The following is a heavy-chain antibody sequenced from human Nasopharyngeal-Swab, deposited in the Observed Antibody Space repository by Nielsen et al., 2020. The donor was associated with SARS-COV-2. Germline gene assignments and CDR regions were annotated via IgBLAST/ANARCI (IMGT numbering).Heavy chain of an antibody. V-gene: IGHV1-58*01. CDR3: AALPTGNHYGGDY. J-gene: IGHJ4*02. CDR1: GFTFSSTA. Sequence: SVKVSCKASGFTFSSTAVQWVRQARGQRLEWIGWIVVGTSKTNYAQKFQERVTITRDMSTSTAYMELRGLRSGDTAVYYCAALPTGNHYGGDYWGQGTLVTVSS. D-gene: IGHD3-10*01. CDR2: IVVGTSKT.